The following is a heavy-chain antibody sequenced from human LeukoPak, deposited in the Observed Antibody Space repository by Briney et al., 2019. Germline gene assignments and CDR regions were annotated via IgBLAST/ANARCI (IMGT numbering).Heavy chain of an antibody. CDR3: ARGPHERSGYPDD. CDR1: GYTFTTYG. CDR2: ISPYNGNT. V-gene: IGHV1-18*01. D-gene: IGHD3-22*01. Sequence: GASVKVSCKPYGYTFTTYGITWVRQAPGQGLEWVGWISPYNGNTNYAQKFQGRVTMTTDTSTSTAYMELRSLRSDDTAVYYCARGPHERSGYPDDWGQGTLVTVSS. J-gene: IGHJ4*02.